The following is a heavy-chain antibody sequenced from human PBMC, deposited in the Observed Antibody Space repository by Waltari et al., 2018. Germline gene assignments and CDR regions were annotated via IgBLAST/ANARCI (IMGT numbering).Heavy chain of an antibody. CDR3: ARANYYGSGIPDY. V-gene: IGHV4-34*01. D-gene: IGHD3-10*01. J-gene: IGHJ4*02. CDR2: INHSGST. Sequence: VQLPQWGAGRLKPSETLSPTCAVYGGSFSGSSWIWLRLPPGKGLEWIGEINHSGSTNYNPSLKSRVTISVDTSKNQFSLKLSSVTAADTAVYYCARANYYGSGIPDYWGQGTLVTVSS. CDR1: GGSFSGSS.